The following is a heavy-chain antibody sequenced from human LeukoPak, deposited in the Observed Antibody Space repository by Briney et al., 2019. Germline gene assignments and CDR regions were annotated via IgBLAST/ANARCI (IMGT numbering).Heavy chain of an antibody. D-gene: IGHD2-15*01. Sequence: PGGSLRLSXAASGFTFSSYSMNWVRQAPGKGLEWVSSISSGSSYIYYADSVKGRFTTSRDNAKNSLYLQMNSLRAEDTAVYYCARDAVVATDYWGQGTLVTVSS. J-gene: IGHJ4*02. CDR2: ISSGSSYI. V-gene: IGHV3-21*01. CDR3: ARDAVVATDY. CDR1: GFTFSSYS.